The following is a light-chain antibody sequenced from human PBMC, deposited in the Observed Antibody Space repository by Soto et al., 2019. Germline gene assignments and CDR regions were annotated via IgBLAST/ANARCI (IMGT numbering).Light chain of an antibody. CDR2: GAS. CDR3: QQYKNWPIT. V-gene: IGKV3-15*01. J-gene: IGKJ4*01. Sequence: EIVMTQSPATLSVSPGERATLSCRASQSVSSNLAWYQKKPGQPPRLLIYGASTRATGIPVRFSGSGSGTEFTLTISSLQSEDFAVYYCQQYKNWPITFGGATKVDIK. CDR1: QSVSSN.